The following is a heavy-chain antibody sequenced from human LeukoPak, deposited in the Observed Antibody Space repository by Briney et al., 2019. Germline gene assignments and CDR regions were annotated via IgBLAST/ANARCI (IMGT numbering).Heavy chain of an antibody. J-gene: IGHJ4*02. V-gene: IGHV3-23*01. Sequence: QPGGSLRLSCAASGFTFSSYAMTWVRQAPGKGLEWVSVISGSGGSTYYADSVKGRFTVSRDNSKNTLYLQMSRLRAEDTAVYYCAEGSPLGYCSGGSCYPRYWGQGTLVTVS. D-gene: IGHD2-15*01. CDR1: GFTFSSYA. CDR3: AEGSPLGYCSGGSCYPRY. CDR2: ISGSGGST.